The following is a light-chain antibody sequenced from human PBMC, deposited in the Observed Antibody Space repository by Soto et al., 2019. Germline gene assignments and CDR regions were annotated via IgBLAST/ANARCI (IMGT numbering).Light chain of an antibody. CDR2: GAS. V-gene: IGKV3-15*01. CDR1: QSVSSN. CDR3: QQYNNWPPWA. J-gene: IGKJ1*01. Sequence: EIVMTQSPATLSVSPGERATLSCRASQSVSSNLAWYQLKPGRAPRLLIYGASTRVTGVPARFSGSGSGTEFTLTISSLQSEDFAVYYCQQYNNWPPWAFGQGTKVEIK.